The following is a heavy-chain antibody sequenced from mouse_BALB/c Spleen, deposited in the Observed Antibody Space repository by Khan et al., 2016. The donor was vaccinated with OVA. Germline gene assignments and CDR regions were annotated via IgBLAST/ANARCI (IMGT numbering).Heavy chain of an antibody. CDR2: VSPGSGSP. D-gene: IGHD2-12*01. Sequence: DLVKPGASVKLSCKASGYTFTSYWINWIKQRPGQGLEWIGRVSPGSGSPYYNEMFKGKATVTVDKSSSTAYIQLNSLSSEDSAVYFCTRSSYYKNSLYAMDYWGQGTSVTVSS. V-gene: IGHV1S41*01. CDR1: GYTFTSYW. J-gene: IGHJ4*01. CDR3: TRSSYYKNSLYAMDY.